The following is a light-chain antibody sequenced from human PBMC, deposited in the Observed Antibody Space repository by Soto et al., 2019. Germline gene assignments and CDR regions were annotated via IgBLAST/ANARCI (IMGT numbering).Light chain of an antibody. CDR2: LNSDGSQ. V-gene: IGLV4-69*01. J-gene: IGLJ2*01. Sequence: QLVLTQSPSASASLGASVKLTCTLSSGHSSYAIAWHQQQPEKGPRYLMKLNSDGSQSKGDGIPVCFSGSSSGAERYLTVSSLQSEAEADYCCQTWGTGNVVFGGGTKVTVL. CDR3: QTWGTGNVV. CDR1: SGHSSYA.